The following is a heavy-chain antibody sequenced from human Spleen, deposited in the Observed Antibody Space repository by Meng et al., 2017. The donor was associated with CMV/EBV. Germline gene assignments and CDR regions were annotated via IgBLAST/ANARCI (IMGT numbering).Heavy chain of an antibody. CDR2: IYPGDSDT. CDR1: GYRFTNYW. D-gene: IGHD1-1*01. Sequence: SGYRFTNYWIGWVRQMPGKGLEWMGIIYPGDSDTRYSPSFQGQVTISADKSISTAYLQWSSLKASDTAIYYCARGKYNWRDGNWFDPWGQGTLVTVSS. J-gene: IGHJ5*02. V-gene: IGHV5-51*01. CDR3: ARGKYNWRDGNWFDP.